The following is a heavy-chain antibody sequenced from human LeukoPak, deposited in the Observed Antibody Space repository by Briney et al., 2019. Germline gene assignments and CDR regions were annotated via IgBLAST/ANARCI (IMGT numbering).Heavy chain of an antibody. V-gene: IGHV3-23*01. CDR2: ISGSGGST. CDR3: AKDGIFFGSYSGY. J-gene: IGHJ4*02. CDR1: GITFSTYG. D-gene: IGHD1-26*01. Sequence: GGSLRLSCAASGITFSTYGMHWVRQAPGKGLEWVSAISGSGGSTYYADSVKGRFTISRDNSKNTLYLQMNSLRAEDTAVYYCAKDGIFFGSYSGYWGQGTLVTVSS.